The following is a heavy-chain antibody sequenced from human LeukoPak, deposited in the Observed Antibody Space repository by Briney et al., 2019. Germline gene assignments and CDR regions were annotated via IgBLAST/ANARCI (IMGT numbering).Heavy chain of an antibody. CDR3: ARDMGGSPDY. CDR2: IRDNGAST. Sequence: PGRSPRLSCAASGFTFSNYAMHWVRQAPGKGLEYVSAIRDNGASTYYAHSVKGRFTISRDNSKNTLYLHMGSLRAEDMAVYYCARDMGGSPDYWGPGTLVTVSS. D-gene: IGHD1-26*01. CDR1: GFTFSNYA. J-gene: IGHJ4*02. V-gene: IGHV3-64*01.